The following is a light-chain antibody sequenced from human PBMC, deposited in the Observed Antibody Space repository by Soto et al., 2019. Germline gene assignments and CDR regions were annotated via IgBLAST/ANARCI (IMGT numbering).Light chain of an antibody. CDR2: GAS. V-gene: IGKV3-20*01. CDR3: QQYGSTPLP. CDR1: QSVITY. J-gene: IGKJ4*01. Sequence: ESVLTQSPGTLSLSPGERATLSCRASQSVITYLAWYQQKPGQAPRLLIYGASSRATGIPDRFSGSGSGTDFTFTFSRLEPEDVAVYYCQQYGSTPLPFGGGTKVDIK.